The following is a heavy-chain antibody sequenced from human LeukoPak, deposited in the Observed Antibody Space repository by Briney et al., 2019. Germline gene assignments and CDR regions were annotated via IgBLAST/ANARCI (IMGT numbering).Heavy chain of an antibody. V-gene: IGHV3-7*01. D-gene: IGHD6-13*01. CDR2: IKQDASAR. CDR3: ATSLDAAGGPY. Sequence: GGSLRLSCAASGFTFTSYWMTWVRQAPGKGPEWLANIKQDASARFYADSVKGRFTISRDNARNSLYLQMNSLRVEDTAVYYCATSLDAAGGPYWGQGTLVTVSS. CDR1: GFTFTSYW. J-gene: IGHJ4*02.